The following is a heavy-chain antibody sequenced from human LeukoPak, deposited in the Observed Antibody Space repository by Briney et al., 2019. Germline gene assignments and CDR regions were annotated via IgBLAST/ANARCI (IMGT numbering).Heavy chain of an antibody. CDR2: MYYSGYT. CDR1: GGSISSSSYY. J-gene: IGHJ5*02. V-gene: IGHV4-39*01. Sequence: PSETLSLTCAVTGGSISSSSYYWAWIRQPPGKGLEWIGSMYYSGYTYYNPSLKSRVTISVDTSKNQFSLKLSSVTAADTAVYYCARQLVPGGIGFGNRFDPWGQGTLVTVSS. CDR3: ARQLVPGGIGFGNRFDP. D-gene: IGHD2-2*01.